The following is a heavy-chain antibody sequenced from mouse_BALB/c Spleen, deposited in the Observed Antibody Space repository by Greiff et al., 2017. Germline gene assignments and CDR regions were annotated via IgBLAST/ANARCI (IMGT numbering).Heavy chain of an antibody. V-gene: IGHV1-39*01. CDR3: ALTGAYAMDY. CDR1: GYSFTDYI. Sequence: EVQLQQTGPELVKPGASVKISCKASGYSFTDYIMLWVKQSHGKSLEWIGNINPYYGSTSYNLKFKGKATLTVDKSSSTAYMQLNSLTSEDSAVYYCALTGAYAMDYWGQGTSVTVSS. CDR2: INPYYGST. J-gene: IGHJ4*01. D-gene: IGHD4-1*01.